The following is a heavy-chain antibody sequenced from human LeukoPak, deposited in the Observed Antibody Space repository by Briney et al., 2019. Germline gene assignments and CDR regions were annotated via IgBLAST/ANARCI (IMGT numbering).Heavy chain of an antibody. J-gene: IGHJ4*02. V-gene: IGHV3-73*01. CDR1: GFTFSGSA. D-gene: IGHD6-13*01. Sequence: GGSLRLSCAASGFTFSGSAMHWVRQASGKGVEWVGRIRSRANNYATAYAASVKGRFIISRDDSKNTAYLQMNSLKTEDTAVYYCTSQWATAGAGPLDFDYWGQGTLITVYS. CDR3: TSQWATAGAGPLDFDY. CDR2: IRSRANNYAT.